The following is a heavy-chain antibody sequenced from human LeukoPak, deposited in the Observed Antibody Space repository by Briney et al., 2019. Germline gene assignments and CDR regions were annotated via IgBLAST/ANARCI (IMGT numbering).Heavy chain of an antibody. CDR2: INPNSGGT. D-gene: IGHD3-16*02. CDR1: GYTFTSNY. Sequence: GASVKVSCKAFGYTFTSNYMHWVRQAPGQGLEWMGWINPNSGGTNYAQKFQGRVTMTRDTSISTAYMELSRLRSDDTAVYYCAALISIDYDYVWGSYRPDQNYFDYWGQGTLVTVSS. V-gene: IGHV1-2*02. CDR3: AALISIDYDYVWGSYRPDQNYFDY. J-gene: IGHJ4*02.